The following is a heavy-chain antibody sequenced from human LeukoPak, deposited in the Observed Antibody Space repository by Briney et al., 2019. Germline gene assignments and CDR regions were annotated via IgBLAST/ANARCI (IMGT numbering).Heavy chain of an antibody. J-gene: IGHJ4*02. CDR3: AKSGATRGTCFDY. Sequence: GGSLRLSCAASGFTFSNYAMSWVRQAPGKGLEWVSTIGGSGVSTYYAGSVKGRFTISRDNSKNTLYLQMNSLRAEDTAVYCAKSGATRGTCFDYWGQGTLVTVSS. CDR1: GFTFSNYA. V-gene: IGHV3-23*01. CDR2: IGGSGVST. D-gene: IGHD3-16*01.